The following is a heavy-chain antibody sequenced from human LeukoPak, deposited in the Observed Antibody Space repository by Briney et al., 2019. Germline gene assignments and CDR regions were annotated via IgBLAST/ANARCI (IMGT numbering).Heavy chain of an antibody. CDR2: NSGSGDST. J-gene: IGHJ3*02. CDR1: GFTFSSFA. Sequence: GGSLRLSCAASGFTFSSFAMSWVRQAPGKGLEWVSANSGSGDSTYYADSVKGRFTISRDNSKNTLYLQMNSLRAEDTAVYYCAKPCRSGLSPFDAFDIWGQGTMVTVSS. D-gene: IGHD6-19*01. CDR3: AKPCRSGLSPFDAFDI. V-gene: IGHV3-23*01.